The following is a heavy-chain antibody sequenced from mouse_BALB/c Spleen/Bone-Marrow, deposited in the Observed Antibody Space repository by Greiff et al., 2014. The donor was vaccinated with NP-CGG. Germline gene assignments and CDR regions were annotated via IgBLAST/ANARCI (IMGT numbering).Heavy chain of an antibody. CDR3: ARDCNGFSYGFAY. V-gene: IGHV1-18*01. CDR2: INPYNGGT. D-gene: IGHD1-1*01. CDR1: GYSFTGYT. Sequence: EVQLVESGPELVKPGASMKISCKASGYSFTGYTMNWVKQSHGKNLEWIGLINPYNGGTNYNQKFKGKATLTVDKSSSTAYMELISLTSEDTAVYYCARDCNGFSYGFAYWGQGTLVTVSA. J-gene: IGHJ3*01.